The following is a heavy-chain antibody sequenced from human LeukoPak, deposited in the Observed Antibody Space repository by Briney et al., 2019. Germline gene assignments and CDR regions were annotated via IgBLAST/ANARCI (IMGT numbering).Heavy chain of an antibody. CDR1: GGSISSGSYY. CDR3: ARGIAAAGIPQNWFDP. CDR2: IYTSGST. V-gene: IGHV4-61*02. Sequence: PSETLSLTCTVSGGSISSGSYYWSWIRQPAGKGLEWIGRIYTSGSTNYNPSLKSRVTISVDTSKNQFSLKLSSVTAADTAVYYCARGIAAAGIPQNWFDPWGQGTLVTVSS. D-gene: IGHD6-13*01. J-gene: IGHJ5*02.